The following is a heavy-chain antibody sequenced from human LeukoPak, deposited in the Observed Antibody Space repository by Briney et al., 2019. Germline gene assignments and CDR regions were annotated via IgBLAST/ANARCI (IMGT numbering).Heavy chain of an antibody. D-gene: IGHD3-3*01. CDR3: ATSITIFVYFDY. J-gene: IGHJ4*02. V-gene: IGHV1-24*01. CDR2: FDPEDGET. Sequence: ASVKVSCKVSGYTLTELSMHWVRQAPGKGLEWKGGFDPEDGETIYAQKFQGRVTMTEDTSTDTAYMELSSLKSEDTAVYYCATSITIFVYFDYWGQGTLVTVSS. CDR1: GYTLTELS.